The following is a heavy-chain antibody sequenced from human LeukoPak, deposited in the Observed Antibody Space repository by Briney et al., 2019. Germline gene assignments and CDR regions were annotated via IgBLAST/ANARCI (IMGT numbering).Heavy chain of an antibody. D-gene: IGHD6-13*01. V-gene: IGHV3-9*01. CDR1: GFTFDDYA. CDR3: ARGYSSSWYGLWDY. J-gene: IGHJ4*02. Sequence: GRSLRLSCAASGFTFDDYAMHWVRQAPGKGLEWVSGISWNSGSIGYADSVKGRFTISRDNANNSLYLQMNSLRAEDTALYYCARGYSSSWYGLWDYWGQGTLVTVSS. CDR2: ISWNSGSI.